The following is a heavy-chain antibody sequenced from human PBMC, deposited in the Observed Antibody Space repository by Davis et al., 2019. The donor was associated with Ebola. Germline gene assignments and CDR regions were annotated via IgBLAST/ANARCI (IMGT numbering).Heavy chain of an antibody. J-gene: IGHJ4*02. D-gene: IGHD1-1*01. CDR2: INPHNGNT. V-gene: IGHV1-18*04. Sequence: ASVKVSCKASGYTLTSYGITWVRQAPGQGLEWMGWINPHNGNTNYAQNVQGRVTMTTDTSTSTAYMEVGILRSDDTAVYYCARAQVPTTSDHWGQGTLVTVSS. CDR1: GYTLTSYG. CDR3: ARAQVPTTSDH.